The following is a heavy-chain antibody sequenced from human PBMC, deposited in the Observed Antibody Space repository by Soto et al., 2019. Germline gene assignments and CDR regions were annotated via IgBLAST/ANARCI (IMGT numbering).Heavy chain of an antibody. V-gene: IGHV3-33*01. J-gene: IGHJ4*02. CDR1: GFTFSSYG. CDR3: ARDSVPDYYDSSGPIDY. CDR2: IWYDGSNK. Sequence: GGSLRLSCAASGFTFSSYGMHWVRQAPGKGLEWVAVIWYDGSNKYYADSVKGRFTISRDNSKNTLYLQMNSLRAEDTAVYYCARDSVPDYYDSSGPIDYWGQGTLVTVPS. D-gene: IGHD3-22*01.